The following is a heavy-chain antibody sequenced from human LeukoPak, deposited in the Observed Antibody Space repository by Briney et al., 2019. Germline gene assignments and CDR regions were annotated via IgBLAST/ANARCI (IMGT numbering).Heavy chain of an antibody. CDR2: IYYSGST. Sequence: SETLSLTCTVSGGSISSYYWSWIRQPPGKGLEWIGYIYYSGSTNYNPSLKSRVTISVDTSKNQFSLKLSSVTAADTAVYYCAREPADTAMEGEYYFDYWGQGTLVTVSS. J-gene: IGHJ4*02. V-gene: IGHV4-59*01. CDR3: AREPADTAMEGEYYFDY. CDR1: GGSISSYY. D-gene: IGHD5-18*01.